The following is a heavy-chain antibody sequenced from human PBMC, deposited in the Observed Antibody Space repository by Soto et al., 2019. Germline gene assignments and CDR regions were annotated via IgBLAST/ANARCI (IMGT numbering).Heavy chain of an antibody. CDR3: ARLWLQYCSSTSCYPYYFDY. CDR2: IYYSGST. Sequence: QLQLQESGPGLVKPSETLSLTCTVSGGSISSSSYYWGWIRQPPGKGLEWIGSIYYSGSTYYNPSLKCRLTIPLDTSKNQFSLKLSSVTAADTDVYYCARLWLQYCSSTSCYPYYFDYWGQGTLVTGSS. CDR1: GGSISSSSYY. D-gene: IGHD2-2*01. V-gene: IGHV4-39*01. J-gene: IGHJ4*02.